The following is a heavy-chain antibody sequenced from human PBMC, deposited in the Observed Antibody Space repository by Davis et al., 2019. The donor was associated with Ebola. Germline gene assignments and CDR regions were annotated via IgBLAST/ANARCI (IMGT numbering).Heavy chain of an antibody. CDR2: ISSSSSYI. Sequence: GESLKISCAASGFTFSSYSMNWVRQAPGKGLEWVSSISSSSSYIYYADSVKGRFTISRDNAKNSLYLQMNSLRAEDTAVYYCARGRSSNGSPFLGYWGQGTLVTVSS. CDR1: GFTFSSYS. D-gene: IGHD3-3*01. V-gene: IGHV3-21*01. CDR3: ARGRSSNGSPFLGY. J-gene: IGHJ4*02.